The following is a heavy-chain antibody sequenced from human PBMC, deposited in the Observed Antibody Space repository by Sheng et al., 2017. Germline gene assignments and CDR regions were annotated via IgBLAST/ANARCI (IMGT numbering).Heavy chain of an antibody. CDR3: ARGGLLLVPAAIADYYYYMDV. Sequence: QVQLVQSGAEVKKPGSSVKVSCKASGGTFSSYAISWVRQAPGQGLEWMGGIIPILGIANYAQKFQGRVTITADKSTSTAYMELSSLRSEDTAVYYCARGGLLLVPAAIADYYYYMDVWGKGTTVTVSS. J-gene: IGHJ6*03. CDR2: IIPILGIA. CDR1: GGTFSSYA. V-gene: IGHV1-69*04. D-gene: IGHD2-2*01.